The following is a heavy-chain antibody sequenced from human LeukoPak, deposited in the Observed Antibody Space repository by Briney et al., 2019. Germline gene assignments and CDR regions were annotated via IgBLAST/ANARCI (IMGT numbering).Heavy chain of an antibody. J-gene: IGHJ4*02. CDR1: GFTFSSYG. D-gene: IGHD5-18*01. V-gene: IGHV3-33*01. Sequence: GGSLRLSCAASGFTFSSYGVHWVRQAPGKGLEWVAVIWYDGSNKYYADSVKGRFTISRDNSKNTLYLQMNSLRAEDTAVYYCARENVIGDSYGYGVDYWGQGTLVTVSS. CDR3: ARENVIGDSYGYGVDY. CDR2: IWYDGSNK.